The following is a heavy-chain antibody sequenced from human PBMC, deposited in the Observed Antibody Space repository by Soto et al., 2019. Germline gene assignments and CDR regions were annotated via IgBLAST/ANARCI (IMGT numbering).Heavy chain of an antibody. Sequence: QVRLVESGGGVVQPGRSLRLSCAASGFTFSTYGMHWVRQAPGKGLEWVAVISYDGSNKYCADSVKGRFTISRDNSKNTLFLQMNSLTAEDTAVYYCAKELGRYCSGGGCYYFDYWGQGTLVTVSS. CDR1: GFTFSTYG. CDR3: AKELGRYCSGGGCYYFDY. CDR2: ISYDGSNK. D-gene: IGHD2-15*01. J-gene: IGHJ4*02. V-gene: IGHV3-30*18.